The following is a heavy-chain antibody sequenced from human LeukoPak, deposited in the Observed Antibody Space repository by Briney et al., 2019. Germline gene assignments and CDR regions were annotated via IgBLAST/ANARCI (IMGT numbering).Heavy chain of an antibody. CDR1: GGTFSSYA. CDR2: IIPIFGTA. Sequence: ASVKVSCKASGGTFSSYAISWVRRAPGQGLEWMGGIIPIFGTANYAQKFQGRVTITADKSTSTAYMELSSLRSEDTAVYYCAALRGARGYYYYYMDVWGKGTTVTISS. V-gene: IGHV1-69*06. CDR3: AALRGARGYYYYYMDV. J-gene: IGHJ6*03. D-gene: IGHD3-10*01.